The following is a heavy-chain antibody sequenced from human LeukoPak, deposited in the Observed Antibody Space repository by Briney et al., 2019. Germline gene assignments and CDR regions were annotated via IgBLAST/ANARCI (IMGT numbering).Heavy chain of an antibody. V-gene: IGHV1-46*01. J-gene: IGHJ4*02. CDR3: ARGGVLLWFGELFPSCYFDY. D-gene: IGHD3-10*01. CDR2: INPSGGST. CDR1: GYTFTSYY. Sequence: GASVKVSCKASGYTFTSYYMHWVRQAPGQGLEWMGIINPSGGSTSYAQKFQGRVTMTRDTSTGTVYMELSSLRSEDTAVYYCARGGVLLWFGELFPSCYFDYWGQGTLVTVSS.